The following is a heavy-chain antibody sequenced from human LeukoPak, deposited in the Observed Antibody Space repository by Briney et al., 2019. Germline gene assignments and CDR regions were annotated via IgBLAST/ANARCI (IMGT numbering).Heavy chain of an antibody. V-gene: IGHV3-30*18. CDR3: AKKGGSGSLERACFDI. Sequence: PGGSLRLSCAASGFTFSSYGMYWVRQAPDNGLEWVAFIAYDGSKKYYADSVKGRFTISRDNSKNTLYLQMNSLRAEDTAVYYCAKKGGSGSLERACFDIWGQGTMVTVSS. J-gene: IGHJ3*02. CDR1: GFTFSSYG. D-gene: IGHD3-10*01. CDR2: IAYDGSKK.